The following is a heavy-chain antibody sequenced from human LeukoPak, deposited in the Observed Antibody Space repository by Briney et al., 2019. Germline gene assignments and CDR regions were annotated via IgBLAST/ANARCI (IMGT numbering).Heavy chain of an antibody. J-gene: IGHJ5*01. D-gene: IGHD2-15*01. CDR3: ARDGGCSGGSCFYVNWFDS. CDR1: GYTLSTYE. V-gene: IGHV3-48*03. Sequence: PGGPLRLSCAASGYTLSTYEMKWVPQAPGKGREWVSYISRSGTTIYYADSVRGRFTISRDNAKNSLSLQMNNLRVEVTAIYYCARDGGCSGGSCFYVNWFDSWGQGTLVTVSP. CDR2: ISRSGTTI.